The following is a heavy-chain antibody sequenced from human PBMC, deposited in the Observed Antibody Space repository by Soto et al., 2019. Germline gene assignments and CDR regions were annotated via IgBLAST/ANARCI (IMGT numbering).Heavy chain of an antibody. CDR2: IFSGDNR. CDR1: GFTVGGNY. V-gene: IGHV3-53*01. Sequence: EVQLVESGGGLIQPGGSLTLSCAASGFTVGGNYITWVRQPPGKGLEWVSDIFSGDNRYYSDSVKGRFTNSRDNSKNTVYRQVNRLRGELSAIYFCATGITLPVRPSFDTWAQGPLLTSPS. J-gene: IGHJ5*02. CDR3: ATGITLPVRPSFDT. D-gene: IGHD1-20*01.